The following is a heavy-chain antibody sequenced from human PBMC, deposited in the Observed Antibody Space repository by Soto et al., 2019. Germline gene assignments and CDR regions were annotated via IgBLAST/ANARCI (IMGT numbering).Heavy chain of an antibody. CDR3: ARLRSGWYTYFDY. Sequence: GGSLRLSCAASGFTFSSYAMSWVRQAPGKGLEWVSAISGSGGSTYYADSVKGRFTISRDNAKNSLYLQMNSLRAEDTAVYYCARLRSGWYTYFDYWGQGALVTVSS. CDR1: GFTFSSYA. J-gene: IGHJ4*02. D-gene: IGHD6-19*01. V-gene: IGHV3-23*01. CDR2: ISGSGGST.